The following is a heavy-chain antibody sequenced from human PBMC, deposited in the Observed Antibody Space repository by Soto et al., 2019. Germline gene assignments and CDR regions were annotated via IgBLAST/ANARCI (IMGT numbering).Heavy chain of an antibody. CDR3: ARGRVVRGLSSWYFDY. Sequence: QVQLVQSGAEVKKPGSSVKVSCKASGGTFSSYTISWVRQAPGQGLEWMGRIIPILGIANYAQKFQGRVTRTGDDSTSPAYMELRSLRSEDTAVYYCARGRVVRGLSSWYFDYWGQGTLVTVSS. CDR1: GGTFSSYT. V-gene: IGHV1-69*02. J-gene: IGHJ4*02. D-gene: IGHD3-10*01. CDR2: IIPILGIA.